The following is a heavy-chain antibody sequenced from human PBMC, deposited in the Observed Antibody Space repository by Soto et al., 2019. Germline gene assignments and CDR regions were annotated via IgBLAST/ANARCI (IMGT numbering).Heavy chain of an antibody. CDR2: ITPNNGYT. CDR3: ATSYDSGFDP. CDR1: GYSFSTEA. Sequence: QLQLMQSGGEAKNPGASVKVSCEASGYSFSTEAISWLRQAPGQGLEWMGLITPNNGYTNYAQKFQGRRILTTDIPSSTAYMELTSLRYDDTAMYYCATSYDSGFDPWGQGTLVSVS. D-gene: IGHD3-3*01. J-gene: IGHJ5*02. V-gene: IGHV1-18*01.